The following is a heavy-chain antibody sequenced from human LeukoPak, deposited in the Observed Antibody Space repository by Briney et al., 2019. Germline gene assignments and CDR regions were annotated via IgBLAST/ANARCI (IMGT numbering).Heavy chain of an antibody. CDR2: INSDGSST. V-gene: IGHV3-74*01. CDR3: AGPLFSNWYFDL. CDR1: GFTFSSYW. J-gene: IGHJ2*01. D-gene: IGHD3-10*02. Sequence: GGSLRLSCAPSGFTFSSYWIYWVRQAPGKGLVWVSRINSDGSSTSYADSVKGRFTISRDNAKNTLYVQMNSLRAEDTAVYYCAGPLFSNWYFDLWGRGTLVTVSS.